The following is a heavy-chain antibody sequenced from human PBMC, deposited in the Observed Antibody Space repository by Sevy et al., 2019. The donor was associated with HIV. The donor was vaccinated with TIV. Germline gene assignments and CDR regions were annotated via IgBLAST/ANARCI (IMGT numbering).Heavy chain of an antibody. Sequence: SETLSLTCVVYGGSFSGYFWSWIRQPPGKGLEWIGEVNHSGSTNYSPSLKSRVTISVDTSKNRFSLKMSSVTAANTAVYYWAREGGDYDILTGYSPRYGMDVWGQGTTVTVSS. J-gene: IGHJ6*02. CDR1: GGSFSGYF. V-gene: IGHV4-34*01. CDR2: VNHSGST. D-gene: IGHD3-9*01. CDR3: AREGGDYDILTGYSPRYGMDV.